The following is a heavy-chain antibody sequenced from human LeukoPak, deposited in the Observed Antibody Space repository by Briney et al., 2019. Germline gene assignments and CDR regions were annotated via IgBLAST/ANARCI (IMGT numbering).Heavy chain of an antibody. CDR3: AREYSSSSRAFDI. V-gene: IGHV4-38-2*02. D-gene: IGHD6-6*01. CDR2: IYHNGNT. Sequence: SETLSLTCAVSGYSISSGYYWGWIRQPPGKGLEWIGSIYHNGNTYYNQSLKSRVTISVDTSKNQFSRKLSSVTAADTAGSYCAREYSSSSRAFDIWGQGTMVTVSS. J-gene: IGHJ3*02. CDR1: GYSISSGYY.